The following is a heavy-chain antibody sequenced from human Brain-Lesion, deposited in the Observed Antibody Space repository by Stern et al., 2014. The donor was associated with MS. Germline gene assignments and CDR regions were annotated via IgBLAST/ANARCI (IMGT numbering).Heavy chain of an antibody. D-gene: IGHD7-27*01. CDR2: IIPMTGEA. V-gene: IGHV1-69*01. J-gene: IGHJ5*02. CDR1: GGLFRSGA. CDR3: ARHWGTDL. Sequence: QVQLVQSGAEVRKPGSSVKVSCKASGGLFRSGAISWVRQAPGQGLEWLGGIIPMTGEAHYAQKFLDRVTITADESTTTTYMDLNSLTSEDTALYYCARHWGTDLWGQGTLLTVSS.